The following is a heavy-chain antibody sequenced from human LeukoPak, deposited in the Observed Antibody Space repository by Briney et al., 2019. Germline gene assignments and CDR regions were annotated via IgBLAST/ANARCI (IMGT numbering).Heavy chain of an antibody. Sequence: PGGSLRLSCAASGFTFSSYSMNWVRQAPGKGLEWGSSISSSSSYIYYADSVKGRFTISRDNAKNSLYLQMNSLRAEDTAVYYCARDRVLSTYYDFWSGYSPGWFDPWGQGTLVTVSS. D-gene: IGHD3-3*01. V-gene: IGHV3-21*01. CDR2: ISSSSSYI. CDR1: GFTFSSYS. J-gene: IGHJ5*02. CDR3: ARDRVLSTYYDFWSGYSPGWFDP.